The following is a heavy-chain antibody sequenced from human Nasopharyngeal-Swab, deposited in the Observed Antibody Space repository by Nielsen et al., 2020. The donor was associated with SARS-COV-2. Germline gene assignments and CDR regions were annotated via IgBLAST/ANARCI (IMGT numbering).Heavy chain of an antibody. V-gene: IGHV6-1*01. J-gene: IGHJ5*02. Sequence: SETLSLTCAISGDSVSSSSAAWNWIRQSPSRGLEWLGRTYYRSKWYNDYAVSVKSRITINPDTSKNQFSLHLNSVTPEDTAVYYCAGNMVRGVIFVRGFDPWGQGTLVTVSS. D-gene: IGHD3-10*01. CDR3: AGNMVRGVIFVRGFDP. CDR2: TYYRSKWYN. CDR1: GDSVSSSSAA.